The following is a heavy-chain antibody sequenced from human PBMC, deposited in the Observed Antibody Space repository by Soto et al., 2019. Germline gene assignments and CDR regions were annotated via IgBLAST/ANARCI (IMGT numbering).Heavy chain of an antibody. CDR3: AKDLGDKSEGY. D-gene: IGHD2-21*01. J-gene: IGHJ4*02. Sequence: QVQLVESGGGVVQPGRSLRLSCAASGFTFSDYDMHWVRQAPGKGLEWVALISYDGSNKYYADSVKGRFSISRDNSKNTLYLQVNSLRAEDTAVYYCAKDLGDKSEGYWGQGTLVTVSS. CDR2: ISYDGSNK. CDR1: GFTFSDYD. V-gene: IGHV3-30*18.